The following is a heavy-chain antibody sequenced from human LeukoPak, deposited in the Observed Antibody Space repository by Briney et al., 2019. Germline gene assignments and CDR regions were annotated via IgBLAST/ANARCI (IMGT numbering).Heavy chain of an antibody. V-gene: IGHV1-2*02. CDR2: INPNSGGT. CDR1: GYTFTGYY. D-gene: IGHD6-13*01. J-gene: IGHJ6*03. Sequence: GASVKVSCKASGYTFTGYYMHWVRQAPGQGLEWMGWINPNSGGTNYAQKLQGRVTMTTDTSTSTAYMELRSLRSDDTAVYYCARDGGFSLELWQLVNYYYYMDVWGKGTTVTVSS. CDR3: ARDGGFSLELWQLVNYYYYMDV.